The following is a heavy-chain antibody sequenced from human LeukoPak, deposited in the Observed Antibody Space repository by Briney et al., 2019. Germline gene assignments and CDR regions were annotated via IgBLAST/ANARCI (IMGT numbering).Heavy chain of an antibody. CDR1: GFTFSGYW. Sequence: PGGSLRLSCAASGFTFSGYWMHWVRQAPGKGLEWVSRITEGGRVISYADSVKGRFTISRENAKNTVYLQMDRLRTEDTAVYYCLRDLILALTPGDDFDHWGQGTLVTVSS. CDR2: ITEGGRVI. V-gene: IGHV3-74*01. CDR3: LRDLILALTPGDDFDH. J-gene: IGHJ4*02. D-gene: IGHD4-17*01.